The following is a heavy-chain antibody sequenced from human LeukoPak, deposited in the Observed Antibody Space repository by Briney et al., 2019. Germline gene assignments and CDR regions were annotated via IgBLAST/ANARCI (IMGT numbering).Heavy chain of an antibody. Sequence: GGSLKISCKGSGYSFTSYWIGWVRQMPGKGLEWMGIIYPGDSDTRYSPSFQGQVTISADKSISTAYLQWSSLKASDPAMYYCALGVVVVPAAYSYFDYWGQGTLVTVSS. J-gene: IGHJ4*02. CDR1: GYSFTSYW. CDR2: IYPGDSDT. D-gene: IGHD2-2*01. CDR3: ALGVVVVPAAYSYFDY. V-gene: IGHV5-51*01.